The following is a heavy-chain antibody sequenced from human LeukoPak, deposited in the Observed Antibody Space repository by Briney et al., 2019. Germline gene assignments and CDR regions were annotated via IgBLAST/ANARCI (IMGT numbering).Heavy chain of an antibody. D-gene: IGHD2-15*01. CDR3: ARKLGYCSGGSCYSDY. J-gene: IGHJ4*02. CDR2: IYSGGST. V-gene: IGHV3-66*01. CDR1: GFTVSSNY. Sequence: GGSVRLSCAASGFTVSSNYMSWVRQAPGKGLEWVSLIYSGGSTYYADSVKGRFTISRDNSKNTLYLQMNSLRAEDTAVYYCARKLGYCSGGSCYSDYWGQGTLVTVSS.